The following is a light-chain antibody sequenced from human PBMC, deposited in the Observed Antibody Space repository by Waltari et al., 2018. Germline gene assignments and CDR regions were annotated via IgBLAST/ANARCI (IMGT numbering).Light chain of an antibody. CDR3: QQYANFPLT. CDR1: QDISNF. V-gene: IGKV1-33*01. J-gene: IGKJ4*01. Sequence: DIQMTQPPSPLSAFVGDSVTITCQASQDISNFLNWYQQKPGKAPKLLIYDAANSETGVPSRFSGSAYGTDFTFTISSLQPEDIATYYCQQYANFPLTIGGGTKLEI. CDR2: DAA.